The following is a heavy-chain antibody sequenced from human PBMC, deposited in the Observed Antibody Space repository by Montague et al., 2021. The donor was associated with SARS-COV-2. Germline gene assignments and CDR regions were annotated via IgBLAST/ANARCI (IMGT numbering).Heavy chain of an antibody. J-gene: IGHJ4*02. CDR1: GFTFNSYT. CDR2: ISGSGADI. V-gene: IGHV3-21*06. CDR3: ARWRWQQSEFDY. Sequence: SLRLSCAASGFTFNSYTMNRVRQAPGKGLEWVASISGSGADIYYAPSLKGRFAISRDNARNSLFLQMCSLRADDTALYYCARWRWQQSEFDYWGQGTLVTVSS. D-gene: IGHD5-24*01.